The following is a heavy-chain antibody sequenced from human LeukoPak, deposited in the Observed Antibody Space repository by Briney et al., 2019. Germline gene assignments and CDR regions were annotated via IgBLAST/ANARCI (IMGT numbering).Heavy chain of an antibody. V-gene: IGHV3-23*01. CDR1: GFTFRNYA. J-gene: IGHJ4*02. D-gene: IGHD3-9*01. CDR2: INGSDGTT. Sequence: LGGSLRLTCVATGFTFRNYAMSWVRQAPGKGVDWVSAINGSDGTTYYADSVNGRFTISRDNSKNTLYLQMNSLRVEDTAVYYCAQWGDYDIMTGYYVSDYWGQGTLVTVSS. CDR3: AQWGDYDIMTGYYVSDY.